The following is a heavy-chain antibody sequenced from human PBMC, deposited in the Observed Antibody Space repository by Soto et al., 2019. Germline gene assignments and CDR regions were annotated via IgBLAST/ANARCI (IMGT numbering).Heavy chain of an antibody. CDR2: VFSSVSA. V-gene: IGHV4-4*07. J-gene: IGHJ4*02. CDR1: GVSVRSYT. Sequence: SETLSLTCIVSGVSVRSYTWSWVRQPANKGLEWIGRVFSSVSATYNPSLKSRVSISMDTPENRISLKLDSVTAADAGVYFCARDGMATGDTWGPGTLVTVSS. CDR3: ARDGMATGDT. D-gene: IGHD2-21*02.